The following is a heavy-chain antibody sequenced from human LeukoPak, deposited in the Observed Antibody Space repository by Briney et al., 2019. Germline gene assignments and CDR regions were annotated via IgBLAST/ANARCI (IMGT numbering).Heavy chain of an antibody. V-gene: IGHV4-4*07. J-gene: IGHJ4*02. Sequence: SETLSLTCTVSGVSISGYYWSWLRQPAGKGLEWLGRIYTGGSTNYNPSLKSRVTMSVDTSKNRFSLKLSSVTAADTAVYYCARDVGATPYWGQGTLVTVSS. D-gene: IGHD1-26*01. CDR3: ARDVGATPY. CDR1: GVSISGYY. CDR2: IYTGGST.